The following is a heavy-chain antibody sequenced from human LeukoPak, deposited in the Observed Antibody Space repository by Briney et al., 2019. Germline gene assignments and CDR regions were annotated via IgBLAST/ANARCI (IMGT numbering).Heavy chain of an antibody. CDR1: GFTFSSYW. D-gene: IGHD6-13*01. CDR3: ARPMGQQRLRYFDY. J-gene: IGHJ4*02. CDR2: INHSGST. Sequence: KPGGSLRLSCAASGFTFSSYWMHWIHQPPGKGLEWIGEINHSGSTNYNPSLKSRVTISVDTSKNQFSLKLSSVTAADTAVYYCARPMGQQRLRYFDYWGQGTLVTVSS. V-gene: IGHV4-34*01.